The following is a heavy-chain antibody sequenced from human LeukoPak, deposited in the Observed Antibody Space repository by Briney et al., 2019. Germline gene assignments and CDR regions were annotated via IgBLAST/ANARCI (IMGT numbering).Heavy chain of an antibody. J-gene: IGHJ5*02. Sequence: SETLSFTCAVSGYSISSGYYWGWIRQPPGKGLEWIGSIYHSGSTNYNPSLKSRVTISVDTSKNQFSLKLSSVTAADTAVYYCARGPQGRNWFDPWGQGTLVTVSS. D-gene: IGHD7-27*01. V-gene: IGHV4-38-2*01. CDR1: GYSISSGYY. CDR2: IYHSGST. CDR3: ARGPQGRNWFDP.